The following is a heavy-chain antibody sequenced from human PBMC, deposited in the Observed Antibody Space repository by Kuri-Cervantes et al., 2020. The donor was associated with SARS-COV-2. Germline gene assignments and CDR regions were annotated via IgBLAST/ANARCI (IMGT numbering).Heavy chain of an antibody. Sequence: ASVKVSCKASNYTYISYGSSWVRQAPGQGLEWMGWMSAYNGNTNYAHKLQGRVTMTTDTSTSSAYMELRSLTSDDTAVYFCASASVVVVPGSMNYYYYGMDVWGQGTTVTVSS. CDR2: MSAYNGNT. CDR3: ASASVVVVPGSMNYYYYGMDV. CDR1: NYTYISYG. V-gene: IGHV1-18*01. J-gene: IGHJ6*02. D-gene: IGHD2-2*01.